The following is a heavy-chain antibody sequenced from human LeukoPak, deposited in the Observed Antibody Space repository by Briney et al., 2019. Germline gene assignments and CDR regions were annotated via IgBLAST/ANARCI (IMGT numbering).Heavy chain of an antibody. CDR1: GYTFTSYD. V-gene: IGHV1-8*03. D-gene: IGHD2-21*01. CDR3: ARVVVRRSYYYYYMDV. CDR2: MNPNSGNT. Sequence: GASVKVSCKASGYTFTSYDINWVRQATGQGLEWMGWMNPNSGNTGYAQKFQGRVTITRNTSISTAYMELSSLRSEDTAVYYCARVVVRRSYYYYYMDVWGKGTTVTISS. J-gene: IGHJ6*03.